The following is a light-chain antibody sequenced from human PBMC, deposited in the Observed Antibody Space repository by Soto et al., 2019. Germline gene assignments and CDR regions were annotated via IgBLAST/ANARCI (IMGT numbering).Light chain of an antibody. V-gene: IGLV1-40*01. Sequence: QSVLTQPPSLSGAPGQRVTISCTGSSSNIGAGYDVHWYQQLPGTAPKLLIYGNSNRPSGVPDRFSGSKSGTSASLAITGLQAEDEADYYCQSYDSSLRYVFGTGTQVTVL. CDR2: GNS. CDR1: SSNIGAGYD. CDR3: QSYDSSLRYV. J-gene: IGLJ1*01.